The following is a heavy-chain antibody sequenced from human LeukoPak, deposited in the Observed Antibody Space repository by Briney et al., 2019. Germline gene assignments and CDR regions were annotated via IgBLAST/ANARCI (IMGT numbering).Heavy chain of an antibody. V-gene: IGHV4-39*01. D-gene: IGHD3-16*01. CDR1: GGSISSSSYY. CDR2: IYYSGST. Sequence: ASETLSLTCTVSGGSISSSSYYWGWIRQPPGKGLEWIGSIYYSGSTYYNPSLKSRVTISVDTSKNQFSLKLSSVTAADTAVYYCANSRGSYVNYFDYWGQGTLVTVSS. J-gene: IGHJ4*02. CDR3: ANSRGSYVNYFDY.